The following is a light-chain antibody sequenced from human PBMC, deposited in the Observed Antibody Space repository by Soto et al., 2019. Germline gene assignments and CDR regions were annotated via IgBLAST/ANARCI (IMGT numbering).Light chain of an antibody. CDR1: QSVSDN. CDR3: HQYKSYLYS. CDR2: GAS. J-gene: IGKJ2*01. V-gene: IGKV3-15*01. Sequence: EIVMTQSPATLSVSPGESATLSCRASQSVSDNLAWYQQKPGQAPRLLIYGASTRATGIPARFSGSGSGTEFTLTITNLQPEDFATYYCHQYKSYLYSFGQGTKVDIK.